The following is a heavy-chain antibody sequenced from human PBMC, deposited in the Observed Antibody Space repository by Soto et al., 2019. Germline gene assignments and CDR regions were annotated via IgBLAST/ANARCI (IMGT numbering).Heavy chain of an antibody. Sequence: GGSLRLSCAASGFTFSMYWMHWVRQVPGKGPEWVSRINDDGISTNYADSVKGRFTISRDNAKNSLYLQMNTLRVEDTGVYYCTRGPRPTSTGTGVFWGQGTLVTAPQ. V-gene: IGHV3-74*01. CDR1: GFTFSMYW. CDR2: INDDGIST. J-gene: IGHJ4*02. CDR3: TRGPRPTSTGTGVF. D-gene: IGHD1-1*01.